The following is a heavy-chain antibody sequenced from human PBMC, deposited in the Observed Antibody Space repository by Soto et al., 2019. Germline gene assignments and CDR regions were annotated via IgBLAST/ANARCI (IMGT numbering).Heavy chain of an antibody. V-gene: IGHV1-18*04. D-gene: IGHD3-3*01. CDR3: ARLVNDFWSGRNWFDP. J-gene: IGHJ5*02. CDR1: GYTFTGYY. CDR2: ISAYNGNT. Sequence: ASVKVSCKASGYTFTGYYMHWVRQAPGQGLEWMGWISAYNGNTNYAQKLQGRVTMTTDTSTSTAYMELRSLRSDDTAVYYCARLVNDFWSGRNWFDPWGQGTLVTVSS.